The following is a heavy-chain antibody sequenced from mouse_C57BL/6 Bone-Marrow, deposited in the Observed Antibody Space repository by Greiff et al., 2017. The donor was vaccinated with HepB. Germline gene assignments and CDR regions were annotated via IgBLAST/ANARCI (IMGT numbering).Heavy chain of an antibody. CDR2: IYPGGGNT. V-gene: IGHV1-81*01. Sequence: VKLMESGAELARPGASVKLSCKASGYTFTSYGISWVKQRTGQGLEWIGEIYPGGGNTYYNEKFKGTATLTADKSSSTAYMKLRSLTSEDATVDFCAKWGVYYGSRCWYFDVWGTGTTVTVSS. D-gene: IGHD1-1*01. CDR3: AKWGVYYGSRCWYFDV. CDR1: GYTFTSYG. J-gene: IGHJ1*03.